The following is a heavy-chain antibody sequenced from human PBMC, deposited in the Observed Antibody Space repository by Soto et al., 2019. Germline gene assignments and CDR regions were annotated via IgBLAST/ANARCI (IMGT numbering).Heavy chain of an antibody. CDR1: VGSISISSYY. J-gene: IGHJ6*02. CDR2: IYYSGST. Sequence: SETLCITCIFSVGSISISSYYWGWIRQPPGKGLEWIGSIYYSGSTYYNPSLKSRVTISVDTSKNQFSLKLSSVTAADTAVYYCARLDSLRWGPGMDVWGQGATVTAP. CDR3: ARLDSLRWGPGMDV. V-gene: IGHV4-39*01. D-gene: IGHD2-21*01.